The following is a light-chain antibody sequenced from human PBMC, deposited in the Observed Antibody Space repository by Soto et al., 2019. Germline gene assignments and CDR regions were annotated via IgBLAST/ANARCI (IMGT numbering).Light chain of an antibody. Sequence: QSALTQPASVSGSPGQSITISCTGTSSDVGGYNYVSWYQQHPGKAPKLMIYDVSNLPSGVSNRFSGSKSGNTASLTISGLQAEDEADYYCSSDTSSSPFFGTGTKLTVL. J-gene: IGLJ1*01. CDR1: SSDVGGYNY. CDR3: SSDTSSSPF. CDR2: DVS. V-gene: IGLV2-14*01.